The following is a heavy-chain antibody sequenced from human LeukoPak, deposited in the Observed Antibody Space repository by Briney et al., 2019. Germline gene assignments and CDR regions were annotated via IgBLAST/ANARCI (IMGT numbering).Heavy chain of an antibody. J-gene: IGHJ3*02. V-gene: IGHV4-59*01. CDR3: ARAAGGAFDI. D-gene: IGHD6-13*01. Sequence: SETLSLTCTVSGGSISSYYWSWIRQPPGKGLEWIGYIYYSGSTNYNPSLKSRVTISVDTSKNQLSLKLSSVTAADTAVYYCARAAGGAFDIWGQGTMVTVSS. CDR1: GGSISSYY. CDR2: IYYSGST.